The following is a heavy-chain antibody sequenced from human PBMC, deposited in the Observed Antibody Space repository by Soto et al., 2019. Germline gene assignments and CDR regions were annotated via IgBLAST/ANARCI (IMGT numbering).Heavy chain of an antibody. Sequence: GVLRLSCASSGFTFSDFSVTWVLQAPGKGLEWVSSISSSSYIYYADSVQGRFTISRDNAKNSVYLQMNSLRAEDTAVYYCVRDGSTGWHFDSWGQGTLVTVSS. J-gene: IGHJ4*02. CDR3: VRDGSTGWHFDS. V-gene: IGHV3-21*01. D-gene: IGHD6-19*01. CDR2: ISSSSYI. CDR1: GFTFSDFS.